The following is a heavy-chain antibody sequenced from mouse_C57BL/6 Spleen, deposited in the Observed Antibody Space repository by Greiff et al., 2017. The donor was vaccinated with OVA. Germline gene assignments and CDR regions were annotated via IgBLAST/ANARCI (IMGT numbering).Heavy chain of an antibody. Sequence: QVQLQQPGAELVKPGASVKLSCKASGYTFTSYWMQWVKPRPGQGLEWIGEIDPSDSYTNYNQKFKGKATLTVDTSSSTAYMQLSSLTSEDSAVYYCARSTGTGFAYWGQGTLVTVSA. J-gene: IGHJ3*01. CDR2: IDPSDSYT. V-gene: IGHV1-50*01. CDR1: GYTFTSYW. D-gene: IGHD4-1*02. CDR3: ARSTGTGFAY.